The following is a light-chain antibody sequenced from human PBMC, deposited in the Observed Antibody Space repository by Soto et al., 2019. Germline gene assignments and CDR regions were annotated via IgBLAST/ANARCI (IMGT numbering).Light chain of an antibody. CDR1: TSNIGSNH. CDR2: STY. CDR3: ATWHDGLWV. Sequence: QSVLTQPPSVSGTPGQRVTISCSGSTSNIGSNHVNWYQQLPGTAPKLLIYSTYRRPSGVPDRFSASKSGTSASLAISGLRSEDEADFYCATWHDGLWVFGGGTKLTVL. J-gene: IGLJ3*02. V-gene: IGLV1-47*02.